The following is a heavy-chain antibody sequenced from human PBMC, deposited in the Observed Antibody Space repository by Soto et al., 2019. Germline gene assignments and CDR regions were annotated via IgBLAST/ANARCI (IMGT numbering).Heavy chain of an antibody. CDR2: IYYSGST. D-gene: IGHD4-17*01. CDR1: GGSISSYH. CDR3: ARDATVTTHFDY. V-gene: IGHV4-59*01. J-gene: IGHJ4*02. Sequence: HSETTYLTCTVCGGSISSYHWSWIRQPPGKGLEWIGYIYYSGSTNYNPSLKSRVTISVDTSKNQFSLKLSSVTAADTAVYYCARDATVTTHFDYWGQGTLVTVSS.